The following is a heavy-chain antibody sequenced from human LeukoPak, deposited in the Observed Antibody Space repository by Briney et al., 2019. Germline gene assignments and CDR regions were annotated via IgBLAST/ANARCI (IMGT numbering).Heavy chain of an antibody. V-gene: IGHV1-8*03. CDR3: ARGGITMVRGVNGNNWFDP. CDR1: GGTFSSYA. J-gene: IGHJ5*02. CDR2: MNPNSGNT. Sequence: ASVKVSCKASGGTFSSYAISWVRQATGQGLEWMGWMNPNSGNTGYAQKFQGRVTITRNTSISTAYMELSSLRSEDTAVYYCARGGITMVRGVNGNNWFDPWGQGTLVTVSS. D-gene: IGHD3-10*01.